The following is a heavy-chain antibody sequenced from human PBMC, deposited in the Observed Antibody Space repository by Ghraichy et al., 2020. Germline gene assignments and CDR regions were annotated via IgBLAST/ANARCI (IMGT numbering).Heavy chain of an antibody. V-gene: IGHV3-7*01. D-gene: IGHD6-13*01. CDR3: AREFGSSTRYFFDA. Sequence: GESLNISCAASGFTLSNYWMTWVRQAPGKGLEWVANIKQDGSEKYYVDSVKGRFTISRDNAKNSLYLQMNSLGAEDSAVYFCAREFGSSTRYFFDAWGHGSLVTV. CDR2: IKQDGSEK. J-gene: IGHJ4*01. CDR1: GFTLSNYW.